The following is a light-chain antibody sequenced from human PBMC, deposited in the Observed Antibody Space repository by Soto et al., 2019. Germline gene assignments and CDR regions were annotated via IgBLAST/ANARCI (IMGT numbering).Light chain of an antibody. CDR3: QHDDSLLIT. J-gene: IGKJ5*01. CDR1: QSVSSSY. CDR2: GAS. V-gene: IGKV3-20*01. Sequence: MLLTMSLGTLFLSQGERATLSCRASQSVSSSYLAWYQQKPGQPPRLLIYGASSRATGIPDRFSGSGSGTDFTLTISRLEPEDFAVFYCQHDDSLLITFGQGTLLEVK.